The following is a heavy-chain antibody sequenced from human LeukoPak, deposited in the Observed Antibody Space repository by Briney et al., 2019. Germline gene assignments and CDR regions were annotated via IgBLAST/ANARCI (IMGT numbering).Heavy chain of an antibody. V-gene: IGHV3-33*01. CDR3: ARDRGHSLRSAFDI. J-gene: IGHJ3*02. CDR1: GFTFSNYG. CDR2: IWYDGNNK. Sequence: GGSLRLSCAAPGFTFSNYGMHWVRQAPGKGLEWVAVIWYDGNNKDYADSVKGRFTVSRDNSKRTMYLQMSTLRDEDTAVYYCARDRGHSLRSAFDIWGQGTMVTVSS.